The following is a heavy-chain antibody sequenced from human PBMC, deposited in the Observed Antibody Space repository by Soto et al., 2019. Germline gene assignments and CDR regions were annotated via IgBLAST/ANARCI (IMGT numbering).Heavy chain of an antibody. CDR1: GFTFSSSA. CDR3: AKGPTIFGAVISFDYYYGMYV. V-gene: IGHV3-23*01. J-gene: IGHJ6*02. Sequence: PGGSLRLSCTASGFTFSSSAMSWVRQAPGRGLEWVSGISGSGAGTYYADSVKGRFTISRDNSKNTLFWQMSGLRAEDTAVYYCAKGPTIFGAVISFDYYYGMYVWGQGTPVTVSS. D-gene: IGHD3-16*02. CDR2: ISGSGAGT.